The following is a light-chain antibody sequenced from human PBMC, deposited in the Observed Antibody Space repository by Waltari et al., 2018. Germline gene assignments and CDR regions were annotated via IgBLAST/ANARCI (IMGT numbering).Light chain of an antibody. V-gene: IGKV3-11*01. Sequence: LVLTQSPATLSLSPGEXATLSCRASQSVSSYLAWYQQKPGQAPRLLIYDASNRATGIPARFSGSGSXTDFTLTISSLEPEDXAVYYCQQRSNWLLTFGXGTKVEIK. CDR3: QQRSNWLLT. CDR1: QSVSSY. CDR2: DAS. J-gene: IGKJ4*01.